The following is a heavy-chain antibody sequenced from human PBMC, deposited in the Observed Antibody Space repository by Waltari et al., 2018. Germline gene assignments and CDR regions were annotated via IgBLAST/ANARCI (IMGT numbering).Heavy chain of an antibody. Sequence: VQLFESGGDFVQPGGSLRLSCSASGFTFSDYAMIWVRKAPGKGLEGVSIIYSGGSTYYADAVKGRFSISRDDSKNTLYLLMNSLRPDDTAVYYCARDETEATTSPNSPYYSYYMDVWGKGTTVTVSS. CDR1: GFTFSDYA. V-gene: IGHV3-23*03. D-gene: IGHD1-1*01. CDR2: IIYSGGST. CDR3: ARDETEATTSPNSPYYSYYMDV. J-gene: IGHJ6*03.